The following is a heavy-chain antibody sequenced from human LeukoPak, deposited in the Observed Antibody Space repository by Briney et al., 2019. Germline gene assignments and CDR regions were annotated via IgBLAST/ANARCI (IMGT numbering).Heavy chain of an antibody. J-gene: IGHJ4*02. CDR3: ARERYCSSTSCPFDY. CDR2: IYYSGST. Sequence: SETLSLTCTVSGGSISSYYWSWIRQPPGKGLEWIGYIYYSGSTNYNPSLKSRVTISVDTYKNQFSLKLSSVTAADTAVYYCARERYCSSTSCPFDYWGQGTLVTVSS. D-gene: IGHD2-2*01. CDR1: GGSISSYY. V-gene: IGHV4-59*01.